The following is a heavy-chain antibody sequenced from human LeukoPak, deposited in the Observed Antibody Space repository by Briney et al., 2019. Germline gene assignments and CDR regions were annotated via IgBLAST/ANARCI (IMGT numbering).Heavy chain of an antibody. CDR3: ARVVSGGVIWAY. J-gene: IGHJ4*02. V-gene: IGHV1-2*02. D-gene: IGHD3-16*01. CDR2: IKPNSGDT. CDR1: GYTLSDYY. Sequence: ASVKVSCKASGYTLSDYYMHWVRQAPGQGLEWMGWIKPNSGDTKYAQNLQGRVTLTSDTSINTAYMELTRLRSDDTAVYFCARVVSGGVIWAYWGQGTLVTVSS.